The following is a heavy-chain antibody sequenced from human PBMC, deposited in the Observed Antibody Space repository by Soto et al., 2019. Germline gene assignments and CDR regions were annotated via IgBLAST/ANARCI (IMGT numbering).Heavy chain of an antibody. CDR3: ARAGGSGSYYNGMDV. Sequence: GGSLRLSCAASGFTFSSYGMHWVRQAPGKGLEWVAVIWYDGSNKYYADSVKGRFTISRDNSKNTLYLQMNSLRAEDTAVYYCARAGGSGSYYNGMDVWGQGTTVTVSS. V-gene: IGHV3-33*01. CDR2: IWYDGSNK. D-gene: IGHD3-10*01. J-gene: IGHJ6*02. CDR1: GFTFSSYG.